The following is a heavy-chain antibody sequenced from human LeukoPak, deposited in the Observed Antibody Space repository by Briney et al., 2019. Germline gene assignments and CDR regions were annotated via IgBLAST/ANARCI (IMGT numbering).Heavy chain of an antibody. Sequence: SETLSLTCAVYGGSFSGYYWTWIRQPPGKGLEWIGEINHSGSTNYNPSLKSRVTISVDTSKNQFSLKLSSVTAADTAVYYCARGGVVVPALLDPWGQGTLVTVSS. V-gene: IGHV4-34*01. D-gene: IGHD2-2*01. CDR2: INHSGST. J-gene: IGHJ5*02. CDR3: ARGGVVVPALLDP. CDR1: GGSFSGYY.